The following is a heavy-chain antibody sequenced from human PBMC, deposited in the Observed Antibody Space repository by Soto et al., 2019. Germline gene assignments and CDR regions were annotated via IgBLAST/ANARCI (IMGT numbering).Heavy chain of an antibody. CDR2: INPNSGGT. D-gene: IGHD4-17*01. V-gene: IGHV1-2*04. CDR3: ARARQADYGDFDGAFDI. Sequence: GSVKVSCKASGYTFTGYYMHWVRQAPGQGLEWMGWINPNSGGTNYAQKFQGWVTMTRDTSISTAYMELSRLRSDDTAVYYCARARQADYGDFDGAFDIWGQGTMVTVSS. CDR1: GYTFTGYY. J-gene: IGHJ3*02.